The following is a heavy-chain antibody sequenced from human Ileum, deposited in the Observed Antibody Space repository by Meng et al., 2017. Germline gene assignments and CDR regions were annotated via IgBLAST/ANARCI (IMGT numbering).Heavy chain of an antibody. D-gene: IGHD6-13*01. J-gene: IGHJ4*02. CDR1: GFSFSDSF. V-gene: IGHV3-73*02. Sequence: VELLGSGGGLGQPGGSLTLPCAASGFSFSDSFMHWVRQASGKGLEWVGHIRSKANNYATAYAASVKGRFTISRDESKNTAYLQMSSLKTEDTAGYYCTRLYSAGWGQGTLVTVSS. CDR3: TRLYSAG. CDR2: IRSKANNYAT.